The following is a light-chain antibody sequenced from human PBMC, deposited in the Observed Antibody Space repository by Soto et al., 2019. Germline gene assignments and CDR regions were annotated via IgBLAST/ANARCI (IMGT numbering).Light chain of an antibody. V-gene: IGLV2-14*01. J-gene: IGLJ3*02. Sequence: QSALTQPASVSGSPGQSITISCTGTSSDVGGYDYVSWYQQHPGKTPKLIIYEVSNRPSGIPNRFSGSKSAYTASLTISGLQTEDEADYYCSSYTSGSAWVFGGGTKLTVL. CDR3: SSYTSGSAWV. CDR2: EVS. CDR1: SSDVGGYDY.